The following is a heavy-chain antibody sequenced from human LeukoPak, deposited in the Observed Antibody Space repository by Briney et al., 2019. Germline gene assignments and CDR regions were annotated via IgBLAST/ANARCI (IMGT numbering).Heavy chain of an antibody. V-gene: IGHV3-23*01. D-gene: IGHD3-9*01. Sequence: GGSLRLSCAASGFTFSSYSMNWVRQAPGKGLEWVSAISGSGGSTYYADSVKGRFTISRDNSKNTLYLQMNSLRAEDTAVYYCAKALVRVDAFDIWGQGTMVTVSS. CDR3: AKALVRVDAFDI. CDR2: ISGSGGST. J-gene: IGHJ3*02. CDR1: GFTFSSYS.